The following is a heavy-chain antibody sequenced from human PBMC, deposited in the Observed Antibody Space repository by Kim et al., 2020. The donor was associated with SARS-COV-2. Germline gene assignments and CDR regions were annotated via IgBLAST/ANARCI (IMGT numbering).Heavy chain of an antibody. Sequence: SETLSLTCTVSGGSISSSSYYWGWIRQPPGKGLEWSGSIYYSGSTYYNPSLKSRVTISVDTSKNQFSLKLSSVTAADTAVYYCAREFVATINWFDPWGQGTLITVS. D-gene: IGHD5-12*01. CDR2: IYYSGST. CDR1: GGSISSSSYY. CDR3: AREFVATINWFDP. V-gene: IGHV4-39*02. J-gene: IGHJ5*02.